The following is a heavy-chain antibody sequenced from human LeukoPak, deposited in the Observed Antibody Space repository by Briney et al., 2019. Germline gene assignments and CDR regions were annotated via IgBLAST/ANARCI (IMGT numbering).Heavy chain of an antibody. D-gene: IGHD3-16*01. CDR2: INHNGNVN. V-gene: IGHV3-7*03. Sequence: GGSLRLSCAASGFTFSSYWMNWARQAPGKGLEWVASINHNGNVNYYVDSVKGRFTISRVNAKNSLYLQMSNLRAEDTAVYFCARGGGLDVWGQGATVTVSS. CDR1: GFTFSSYW. CDR3: ARGGGLDV. J-gene: IGHJ6*02.